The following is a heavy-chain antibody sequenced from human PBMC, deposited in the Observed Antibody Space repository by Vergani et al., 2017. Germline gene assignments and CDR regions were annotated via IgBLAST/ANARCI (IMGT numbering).Heavy chain of an antibody. D-gene: IGHD6-13*01. CDR1: GFTFSSYA. CDR2: ISSSSSYI. CDR3: ARAPSGQGIAAAGIGIFDY. Sequence: EVQLLESGGGLVQPGGSLRLSCAASGFTFSSYAMSWVRQAPGKGLELVSSISSSSSYIYYADSVKGRFTISRDNAKNSLYLQMNSLRADDTAVYYCARAPSGQGIAAAGIGIFDYWGQGTLVTVSS. V-gene: IGHV3-21*01. J-gene: IGHJ4*02.